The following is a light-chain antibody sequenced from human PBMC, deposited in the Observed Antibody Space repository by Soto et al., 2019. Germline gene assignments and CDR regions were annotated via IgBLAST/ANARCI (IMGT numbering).Light chain of an antibody. J-gene: IGKJ1*01. CDR2: DAS. V-gene: IGKV3-11*01. CDR3: QQRSSWPPT. Sequence: ENVLKQSPATLSSSPGKRATLSCRASQSISTTLIWYQQKPGQAPRVLIFDASNRATGIPARFSGSGSGTEFTLTISSVVPEDFAVYICQQRSSWPPTFGQGTKVEIK. CDR1: QSISTT.